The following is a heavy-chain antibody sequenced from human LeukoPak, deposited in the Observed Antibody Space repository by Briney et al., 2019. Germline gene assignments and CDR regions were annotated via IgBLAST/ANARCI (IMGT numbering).Heavy chain of an antibody. J-gene: IGHJ4*02. V-gene: IGHV3-11*06. CDR1: GFTLSDYY. CDR3: ARGSFYYYDSSGYYFGDYFDY. Sequence: GGSLRLSCAASGFTLSDYYMSWIRQAPGKGLEWVSYISSSSSYTNYADSVKGRFTISRDNAKNSLYLQMNSLRAEDTAVYYCARGSFYYYDSSGYYFGDYFDYWGQGTLVTVSS. D-gene: IGHD3-22*01. CDR2: ISSSSSYT.